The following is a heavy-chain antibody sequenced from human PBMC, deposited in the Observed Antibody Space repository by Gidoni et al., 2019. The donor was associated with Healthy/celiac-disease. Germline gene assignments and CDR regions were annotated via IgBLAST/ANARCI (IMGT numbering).Heavy chain of an antibody. D-gene: IGHD6-19*01. J-gene: IGHJ4*02. CDR3: AKDRRHSSGWYYFDY. V-gene: IGHV3-9*01. CDR1: GFTLDDYA. CDR2: ISWNSGRI. Sequence: EAQLVESGGGLVQPGRALRLPCAASGFTLDDYAMHWVRQAPGKGLEWVSGISWNSGRIGYAASVEGRFTISRDNAKSSLCLQMNSLGAEDTALYYCAKDRRHSSGWYYFDYWGQRTLVTVSS.